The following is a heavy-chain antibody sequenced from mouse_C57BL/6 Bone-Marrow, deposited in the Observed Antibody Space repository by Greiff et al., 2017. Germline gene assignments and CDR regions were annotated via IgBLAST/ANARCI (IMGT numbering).Heavy chain of an antibody. D-gene: IGHD2-2*01. Sequence: EVQLQQSGTVLARPGASVKMSCKTSGYTFTSYWMHWVKQRPGQGLEWIGAIYPGNSDTSYNQKFKGKAKLTAVTSASTAYMELSSLTNEDSAVXYCTRWGVTTDGYYAMDYWGQGTSVTVSS. CDR3: TRWGVTTDGYYAMDY. CDR1: GYTFTSYW. CDR2: IYPGNSDT. V-gene: IGHV1-5*01. J-gene: IGHJ4*01.